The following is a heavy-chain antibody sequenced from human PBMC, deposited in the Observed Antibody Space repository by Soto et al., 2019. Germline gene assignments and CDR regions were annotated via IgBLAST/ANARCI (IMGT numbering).Heavy chain of an antibody. CDR1: GYTFTTYG. CDR2: ISTYNGNT. V-gene: IGHV1-18*01. CDR3: ARVGSPDYYGSGSPNDASDI. J-gene: IGHJ3*02. Sequence: ASVKVSCKASGYTFTTYGVNWVRQAPGQGLEWMGWISTYNGNTNYAQKLQGRVTMTTDTSTSTAYMELRSLRSDDTAVYYCARVGSPDYYGSGSPNDASDIWGQGTMVTVSS. D-gene: IGHD3-10*01.